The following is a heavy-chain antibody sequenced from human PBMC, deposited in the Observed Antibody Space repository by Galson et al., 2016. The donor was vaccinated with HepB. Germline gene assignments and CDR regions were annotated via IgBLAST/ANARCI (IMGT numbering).Heavy chain of an antibody. V-gene: IGHV5-51*01. D-gene: IGHD3-10*01. CDR1: GYSFTSYW. J-gene: IGHJ3*02. CDR3: ARRSSDAFDT. CDR2: IYPGDSDT. Sequence: QSGAEVKKPGESLKISCEGSGYSFTSYWIGWVRQMPGKGLEWIGTIYPGDSDTRYSPSSQGQVTISADKSISAAYLQWNSLKASDTAIYYCARRSSDAFDTWGQGTMVTVSS.